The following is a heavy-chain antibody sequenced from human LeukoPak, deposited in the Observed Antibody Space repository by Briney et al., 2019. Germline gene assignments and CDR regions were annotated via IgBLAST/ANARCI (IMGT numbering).Heavy chain of an antibody. J-gene: IGHJ4*02. Sequence: GGSLRLSCAASGFTFSSYSMTWVRQAPGKGLEWVSYITSDSRTIGYADSVRGRFTISRDNAKNSLYLQMNSLRDEDTAVYYCARELGYFFDYWGQGTLVTVSS. CDR2: ITSDSRTI. CDR1: GFTFSSYS. V-gene: IGHV3-48*02. CDR3: ARELGYFFDY. D-gene: IGHD7-27*01.